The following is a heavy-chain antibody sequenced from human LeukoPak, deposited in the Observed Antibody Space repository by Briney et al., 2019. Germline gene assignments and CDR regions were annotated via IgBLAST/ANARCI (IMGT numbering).Heavy chain of an antibody. CDR2: ISDGGVT. V-gene: IGHV4-59*08. Sequence: SETLSLTCNVSGGSISTYYWSWIRQPPGKGLEWVGYISDGGVTSYNPSLKGRVTISVDSPKNRFSLRLTSLTAADTALYYCARHGGTLDYFDYWGPGSLVTVSS. D-gene: IGHD1-26*01. CDR3: ARHGGTLDYFDY. J-gene: IGHJ4*02. CDR1: GGSISTYY.